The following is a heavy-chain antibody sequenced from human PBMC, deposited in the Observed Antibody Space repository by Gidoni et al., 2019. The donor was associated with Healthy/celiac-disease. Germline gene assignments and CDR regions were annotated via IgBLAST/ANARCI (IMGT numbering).Heavy chain of an antibody. Sequence: EVQLLESGGGLVQPGGSLRLSCAASGFTFSSYAMSWVRQAPGKGLGWVSAISGSGGSTYYADSVKGRFTISRDNSKNTLYLQMNSLRAEDTAVYYCAKGGTWELDYYYGMDVWGQGTTVTVSS. CDR1: GFTFSSYA. D-gene: IGHD1-26*01. J-gene: IGHJ6*02. V-gene: IGHV3-23*01. CDR3: AKGGTWELDYYYGMDV. CDR2: ISGSGGST.